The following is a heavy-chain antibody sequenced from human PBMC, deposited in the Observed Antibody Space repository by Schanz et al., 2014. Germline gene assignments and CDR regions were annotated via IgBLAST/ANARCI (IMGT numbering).Heavy chain of an antibody. CDR1: GFTFSSYA. J-gene: IGHJ4*02. V-gene: IGHV3-30-3*01. CDR3: AKGRRGYFDSSGSYWGTFDF. Sequence: QVQLVESGGGVVQPGRSLRLSCAASGFTFSSYAMHWVRQAPGKGLEWVAVISYDGRNKYYADSVEGRFTISRVNSKNTLYLRMKGLRAEDTAVYYCAKGRRGYFDSSGSYWGTFDFWGQGTLVSVSS. CDR2: ISYDGRNK. D-gene: IGHD3-22*01.